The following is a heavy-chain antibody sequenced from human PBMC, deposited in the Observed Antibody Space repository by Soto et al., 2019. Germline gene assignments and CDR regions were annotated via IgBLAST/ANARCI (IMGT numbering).Heavy chain of an antibody. CDR2: IYPGDSDT. D-gene: IGHD6-6*01. J-gene: IGHJ6*02. CDR1: GYSFTSYW. Sequence: GESLKISCKGSGYSFTSYWIGWVRQMPGKGLEWMGIIYPGDSDTRYSPSFQGQVTISADKSISTAYLQWSSLKALDTAMYYCARHVGYSSSPTYYYYYGMDVWGQGTTVTVSS. CDR3: ARHVGYSSSPTYYYYYGMDV. V-gene: IGHV5-51*01.